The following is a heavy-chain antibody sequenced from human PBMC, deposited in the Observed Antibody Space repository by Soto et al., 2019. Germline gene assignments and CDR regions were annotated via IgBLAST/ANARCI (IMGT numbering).Heavy chain of an antibody. J-gene: IGHJ4*02. CDR3: ARGRYGDY. CDR1: GYTFTSYG. Sequence: QVHLVQSGAEVKKPGASVKFSCKASGYTFTSYGITWVRQAPGQGLEWMGWISAHNGNTDYAQTLQGRVIVTRDTSTSTAYMELRSLRSDDTAVYYCARGRYGDYWGKGALVTVSS. V-gene: IGHV1-18*01. D-gene: IGHD1-1*01. CDR2: ISAHNGNT.